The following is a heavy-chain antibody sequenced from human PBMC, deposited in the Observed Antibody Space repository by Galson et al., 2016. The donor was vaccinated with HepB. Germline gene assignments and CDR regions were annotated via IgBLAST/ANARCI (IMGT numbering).Heavy chain of an antibody. J-gene: IGHJ4*02. CDR1: GFTFSSYS. D-gene: IGHD3-22*01. CDR3: ARDFPDNNSGFFAY. V-gene: IGHV3-21*01. Sequence: SLRLSCAASGFTFSSYSMNWVRQAPGKGLEWVSSISSSSSYIYYADSVKGRFTISRDNAKDSLFLQMNRLKDEDTAVYYCARDFPDNNSGFFAYWGQGTLVAVSS. CDR2: ISSSSSYI.